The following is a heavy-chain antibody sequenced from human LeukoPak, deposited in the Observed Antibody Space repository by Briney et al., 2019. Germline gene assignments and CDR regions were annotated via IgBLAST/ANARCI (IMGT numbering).Heavy chain of an antibody. Sequence: GGSLRLSCAASGFTLSTYWMTWVRQAPGKRLEWVASVKEDGSAKYYVDSVQGRFTISRDNAKSSMYLQMNSLRAEDTDVYYCARGGYYRFEYWGQGTLVTVSS. CDR3: ARGGYYRFEY. CDR1: GFTLSTYW. CDR2: VKEDGSAK. J-gene: IGHJ4*02. V-gene: IGHV3-7*01. D-gene: IGHD2/OR15-2a*01.